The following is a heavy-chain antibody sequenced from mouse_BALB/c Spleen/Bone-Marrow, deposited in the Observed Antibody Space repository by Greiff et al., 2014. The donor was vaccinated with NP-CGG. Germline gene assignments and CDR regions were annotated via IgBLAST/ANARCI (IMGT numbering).Heavy chain of an antibody. D-gene: IGHD2-4*01. CDR2: IYPGDGNT. CDR1: GYAFSSSW. V-gene: IGHV1-82*01. J-gene: IGHJ3*01. Sequence: QVQLQQSGPELVKPGASVKISCQASGYAFSSSWMNWVKQRPGQGLEWIGRIYPGDGNTNYNGKVKGKATLTADKSSTTAYMQLSSLTSVDSAVYFCALYDYDGLSWVAYWGQGTLVTVSA. CDR3: ALYDYDGLSWVAY.